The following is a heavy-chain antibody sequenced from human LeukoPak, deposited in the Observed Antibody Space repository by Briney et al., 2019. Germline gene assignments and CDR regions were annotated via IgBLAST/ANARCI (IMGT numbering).Heavy chain of an antibody. CDR2: INPNSGGT. D-gene: IGHD3-22*01. J-gene: IGHJ4*02. Sequence: GASVKVSCKASGYTFTCYYMHWVRQAPGQGLEWMGWINPNSGGTNYAQKFQGRVTMTRDTSVSTAYMELSRLRSDDTAVYYCAREEGMYYYDSSGSPDWGQGTLVTVSS. V-gene: IGHV1-2*02. CDR3: AREEGMYYYDSSGSPD. CDR1: GYTFTCYY.